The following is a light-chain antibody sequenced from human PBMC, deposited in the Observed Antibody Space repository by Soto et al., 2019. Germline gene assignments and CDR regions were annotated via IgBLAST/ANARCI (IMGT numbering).Light chain of an antibody. Sequence: EIVMTQSPATLSVSGGERATLSCRASQSVSSNLAWYQQNPGQAPRLLIYGASTRATGIPARFSGSGSGTEFTLTISSLQSEDFAVYYCQQYNNWPPWTFGQGTKVEIK. CDR2: GAS. V-gene: IGKV3-15*01. CDR1: QSVSSN. CDR3: QQYNNWPPWT. J-gene: IGKJ1*01.